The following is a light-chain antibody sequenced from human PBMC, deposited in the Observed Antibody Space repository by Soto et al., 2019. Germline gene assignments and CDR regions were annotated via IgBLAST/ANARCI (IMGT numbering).Light chain of an antibody. CDR3: QQYGSSPIT. CDR2: GAS. V-gene: IGKV3-20*01. J-gene: IGKJ5*01. CDR1: QSVSSSS. Sequence: EIVLTQSPCTLSLSPGESATLSSRASQSVSSSSLAWYQQKPGQAPRLLIYGASSRATGIPDRFSGSGSGTDFTLTISRLEPEDFAVYYCQQYGSSPITFGQGTRLE.